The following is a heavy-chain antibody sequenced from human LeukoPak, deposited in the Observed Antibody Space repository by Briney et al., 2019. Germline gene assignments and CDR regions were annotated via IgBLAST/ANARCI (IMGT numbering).Heavy chain of an antibody. CDR3: ARDLLWFGELKQPTLYYYYYMDV. D-gene: IGHD3-10*01. V-gene: IGHV3-7*01. CDR1: GFTFSSYW. Sequence: PGGSLRLSCAASGFTFSSYWMSWVRQAPGKGLEWVANIKQDGSEKYYVDSVKGRFTISRDNAKNSLYLQMNSLRAEDTAVYYCARDLLWFGELKQPTLYYYYYMDVWGKGTTVTISS. J-gene: IGHJ6*03. CDR2: IKQDGSEK.